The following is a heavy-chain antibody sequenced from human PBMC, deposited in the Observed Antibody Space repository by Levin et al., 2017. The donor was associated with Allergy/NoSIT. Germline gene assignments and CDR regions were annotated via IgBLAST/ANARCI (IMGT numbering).Heavy chain of an antibody. J-gene: IGHJ2*01. CDR3: ARAGQEYYYDSSGRQGVWYFDL. D-gene: IGHD3-22*01. Sequence: GESLKISCKASGYTFTSYYMHWVRQAPGQGLEWMGIINPSGGSTSYAQKFQGRVTMTRDTSTSTVYMELSSLRSEDTAVYYCARAGQEYYYDSSGRQGVWYFDLWGRGTLVTVSS. CDR2: INPSGGST. CDR1: GYTFTSYY. V-gene: IGHV1-46*01.